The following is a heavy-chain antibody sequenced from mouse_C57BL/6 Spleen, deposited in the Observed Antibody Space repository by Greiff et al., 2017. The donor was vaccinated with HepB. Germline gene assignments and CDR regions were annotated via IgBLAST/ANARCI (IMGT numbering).Heavy chain of an antibody. Sequence: EVQLQQSGPELVKPGASVKISCKASGYTFTDYYMNWVKQSHGKSLEWIGDINPNNGGTSYNQKFKGKATLTVDKSSSTAYMELRSLTSEDSAVYYCARHYYGSPYYFDYWGQGTTLTVSS. D-gene: IGHD1-1*01. V-gene: IGHV1-26*01. CDR3: ARHYYGSPYYFDY. J-gene: IGHJ2*01. CDR1: GYTFTDYY. CDR2: INPNNGGT.